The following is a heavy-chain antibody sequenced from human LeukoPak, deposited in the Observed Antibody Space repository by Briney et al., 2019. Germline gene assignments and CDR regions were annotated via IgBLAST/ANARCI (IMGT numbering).Heavy chain of an antibody. CDR3: ARDNSVGDNAWWFDP. V-gene: IGHV1-46*01. CDR2: INPTGGST. Sequence: ASVKVSCKASGYTFTGYYMHWVRQAPGQGLEWMGLINPTGGSTGCAQKFQGRVTMTRDMSTSTDYMELGSLRSEDTAICYCARDNSVGDNAWWFDPWGQGTLVTVSS. J-gene: IGHJ5*02. D-gene: IGHD1-26*01. CDR1: GYTFTGYY.